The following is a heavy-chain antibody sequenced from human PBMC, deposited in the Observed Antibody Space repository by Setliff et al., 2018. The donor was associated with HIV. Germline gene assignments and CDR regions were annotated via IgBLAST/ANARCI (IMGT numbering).Heavy chain of an antibody. Sequence: GGSLRLSCVASGFTFHSYGMHWVRQAPGKGLEWVAVIWYDGRNKYYADSVKGRFTISRDNSKNTLYLQINSLRAEETAVYYCARDRDTTIWYFDLWGRGTLVTVSS. CDR3: ARDRDTTIWYFDL. V-gene: IGHV3-33*08. J-gene: IGHJ2*01. D-gene: IGHD5-12*01. CDR1: GFTFHSYG. CDR2: IWYDGRNK.